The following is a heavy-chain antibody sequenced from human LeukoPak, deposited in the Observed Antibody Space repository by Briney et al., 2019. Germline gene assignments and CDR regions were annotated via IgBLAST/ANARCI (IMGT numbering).Heavy chain of an antibody. CDR2: IYHSGST. Sequence: SGTLSLTCAVSGGSISSSNWWSWVRQPPGKGLEWIGEIYHSGSTNYNPSLKSRVTISVDTSKNQFSLKLSSVTAADTAVYYCASTGEYCTNGVCYKGYFDYWGQGTLVTVSS. CDR3: ASTGEYCTNGVCYKGYFDY. D-gene: IGHD2-8*01. V-gene: IGHV4-4*02. J-gene: IGHJ4*02. CDR1: GGSISSSNW.